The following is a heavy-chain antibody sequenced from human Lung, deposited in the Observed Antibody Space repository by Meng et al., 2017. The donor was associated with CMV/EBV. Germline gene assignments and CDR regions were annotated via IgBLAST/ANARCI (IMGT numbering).Heavy chain of an antibody. Sequence: LXCAVYGGSFSGYYWSWIRQLPGKGLEWIGEINHSGSTNYNPSLKSRVTISVDTSKNQFSLKLSSVTAADTAVYYCAREGITGTTGFDPWGQGTLVTVSS. CDR2: INHSGST. D-gene: IGHD1-7*01. CDR1: GGSFSGYY. V-gene: IGHV4-34*01. J-gene: IGHJ5*02. CDR3: AREGITGTTGFDP.